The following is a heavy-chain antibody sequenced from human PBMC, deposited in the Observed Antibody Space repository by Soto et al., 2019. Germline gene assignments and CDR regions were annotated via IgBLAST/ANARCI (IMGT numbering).Heavy chain of an antibody. CDR1: GYSFTSYW. J-gene: IGHJ3*02. CDR3: GRCDFLTGYYVDAFDI. Sequence: PGESLKISCKGSGYSFTSYWIGWVRQMPGKGLEWMGIIYPGDSDTRYSPSFQGQVTISADKSISTAYLQWSSLKASDTAMYYCGRCDFLTGYYVDAFDIWGQGTMVTVSS. CDR2: IYPGDSDT. D-gene: IGHD3-9*01. V-gene: IGHV5-51*01.